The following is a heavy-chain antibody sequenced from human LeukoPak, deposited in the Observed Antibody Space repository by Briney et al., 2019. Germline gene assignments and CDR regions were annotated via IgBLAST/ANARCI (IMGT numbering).Heavy chain of an antibody. CDR2: INIVNNAI. J-gene: IGHJ4*02. V-gene: IGHV3-48*04. CDR1: GFTFSSYS. Sequence: PGGSLRLSCAASGFTFSSYSMNWVRQAPGKGLEWVSHINIVNNAIYYSDSVKGRFTISRDNAKNSLYLQMNSLRAGDTAVYYCARDRWRGIQLWLSKVSRFDYWGQGTLVTVSS. CDR3: ARDRWRGIQLWLSKVSRFDY. D-gene: IGHD5-18*01.